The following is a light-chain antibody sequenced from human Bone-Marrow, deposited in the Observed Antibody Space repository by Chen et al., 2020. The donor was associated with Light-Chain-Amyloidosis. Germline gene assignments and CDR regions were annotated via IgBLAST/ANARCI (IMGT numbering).Light chain of an antibody. V-gene: IGKV2-28*01. CDR1: QSLLHSNGYNY. CDR2: LGS. J-gene: IGKJ1*01. CDR3: MQALQTPRT. Sequence: DIVMTQSPLSLPVTPGEPASISCRSSQSLLHSNGYNYLDWYLQKPGQSPQLLIYLGSNRASGVPDRFSGSGSGTDFTLKISRVEAEDVGVYYCMQALQTPRTFGQGPKVEI.